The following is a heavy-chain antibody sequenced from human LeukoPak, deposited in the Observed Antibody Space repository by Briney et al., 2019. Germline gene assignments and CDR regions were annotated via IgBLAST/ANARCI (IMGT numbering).Heavy chain of an antibody. Sequence: SETLSLTCTVSGYSISSGYYWGWIRQPPGKGLEWIGEINHSGSTNYNPSLKSRVTISVDTSKNQFSLKLSSVTAADTAVYYCARRILWFGELLDWGQGTLVTVSS. V-gene: IGHV4-38-2*02. D-gene: IGHD3-10*01. CDR2: INHSGST. CDR1: GYSISSGYY. CDR3: ARRILWFGELLD. J-gene: IGHJ4*02.